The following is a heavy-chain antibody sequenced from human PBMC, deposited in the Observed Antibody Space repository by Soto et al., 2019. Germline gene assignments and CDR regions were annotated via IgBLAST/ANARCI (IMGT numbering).Heavy chain of an antibody. CDR1: GFTFRSYN. V-gene: IGHV3-30-3*01. J-gene: IGHJ4*02. CDR2: ISYDGSNK. D-gene: IGHD2-15*01. CDR3: ARVDCSGGICDSS. Sequence: QVQLVESGGGVVQPGTSLRLSCAASGFTFRSYNMHWVRQAPGKGLEWVAVISYDGSNKYYADSVKGRFTVSRDNSKNTLFLQMNSLRAEDTAVYYCARVDCSGGICDSSWGQGTLVTVSS.